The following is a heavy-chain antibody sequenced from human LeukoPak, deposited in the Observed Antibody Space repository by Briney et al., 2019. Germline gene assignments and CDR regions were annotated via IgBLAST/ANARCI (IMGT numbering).Heavy chain of an antibody. V-gene: IGHV4-61*01. D-gene: IGHD3-22*01. CDR3: ARDLSYYYDSSGYNWFDP. CDR1: GGSISSSSYY. CDR2: IYYSGST. J-gene: IGHJ5*02. Sequence: SETLSLTCTVAGGSISSSSYYWSCIRQPPGKGLEWIGYIYYSGSTNYNPSLKSRVTISVDTSKNQFSLKLSSVTAADTAVYYCARDLSYYYDSSGYNWFDPWGQGTLVTVSS.